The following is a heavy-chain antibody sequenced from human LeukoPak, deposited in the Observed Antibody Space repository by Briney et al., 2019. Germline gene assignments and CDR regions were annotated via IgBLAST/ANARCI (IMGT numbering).Heavy chain of an antibody. CDR1: GYTFTSYG. J-gene: IGHJ4*02. Sequence: ASVKVSCKASGYTFTSYGISWVRQAPGQGLEWMGWISAYNGNTHYAQKLQGRVTLTTDTSTSTTYMELRSLRSDDTAVYYCARDLGYCNSTSCYPRPGYWGQGTLVTVFS. CDR2: ISAYNGNT. D-gene: IGHD2-2*01. CDR3: ARDLGYCNSTSCYPRPGY. V-gene: IGHV1-18*01.